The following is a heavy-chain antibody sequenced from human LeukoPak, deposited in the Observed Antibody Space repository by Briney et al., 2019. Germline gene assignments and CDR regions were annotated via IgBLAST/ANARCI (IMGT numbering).Heavy chain of an antibody. CDR2: IKQDGSEK. CDR3: ARDSTTAPGDY. V-gene: IGHV3-7*01. J-gene: IGHJ4*02. CDR1: GFTFSSYW. D-gene: IGHD4-17*01. Sequence: PGGSLRLSCAASGFTFSSYWMSWVRQAPGKGLEWVANIKQDGSEKYYADSVKGRFTISRDNSKNTLYLQMNSLRAEDTAVYYCARDSTTAPGDYWGQGTLVTVSS.